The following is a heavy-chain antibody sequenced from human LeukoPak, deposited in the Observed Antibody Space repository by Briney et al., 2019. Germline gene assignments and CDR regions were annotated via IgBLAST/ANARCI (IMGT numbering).Heavy chain of an antibody. CDR1: GYTFTSYG. Sequence: ASVKVSCKASGYTFTSYGISWVRQAPGQGLEWMGWISAYNGNTNYAQKLQGRVTMTTDTSTSTAYMELRSLRSDDTAVYYCAGLQGYCSGGSCYQFDYWGQGTLVTVSS. V-gene: IGHV1-18*01. J-gene: IGHJ4*02. D-gene: IGHD2-15*01. CDR2: ISAYNGNT. CDR3: AGLQGYCSGGSCYQFDY.